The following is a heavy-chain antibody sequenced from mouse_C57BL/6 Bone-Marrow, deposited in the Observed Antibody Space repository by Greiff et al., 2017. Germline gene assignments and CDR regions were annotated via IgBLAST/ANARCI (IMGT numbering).Heavy chain of an antibody. Sequence: VQVVESGPGLVQPSQCLSITCTVSGFSFTSYGVHWVRQSPGKGLEWLGVIWSGGSTDYNAAFISRLSISKDNSKSQVFFKMNSLQADDTAIYYWARNPYYYGPYYAMDYWGQGTSVTVSS. CDR2: IWSGGST. D-gene: IGHD1-1*01. CDR3: ARNPYYYGPYYAMDY. CDR1: GFSFTSYG. J-gene: IGHJ4*01. V-gene: IGHV2-2*01.